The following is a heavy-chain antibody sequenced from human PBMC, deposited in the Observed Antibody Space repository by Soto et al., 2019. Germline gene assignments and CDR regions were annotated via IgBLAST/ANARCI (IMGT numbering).Heavy chain of an antibody. CDR1: GFTFDDYA. V-gene: IGHV3-9*01. Sequence: EVQLVESGGGLVQPGRSLRLSCAASGFTFDDYAMHWVRQAPGKGLEWVSGISWNSGSIGYADSVKGRFTISRDNAKNSLYLQMNSLRAEDTALYYWATSTVTTPGYWGQGTLVTVSS. J-gene: IGHJ4*02. D-gene: IGHD4-17*01. CDR2: ISWNSGSI. CDR3: ATSTVTTPGY.